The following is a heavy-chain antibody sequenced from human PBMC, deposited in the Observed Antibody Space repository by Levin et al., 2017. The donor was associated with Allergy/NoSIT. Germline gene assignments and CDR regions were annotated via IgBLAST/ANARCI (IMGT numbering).Heavy chain of an antibody. V-gene: IGHV3-7*04. CDR3: ARKDWTYGYIDY. CDR2: INKDGSEK. Sequence: AGGSLRLSCAASGFTLSNHWMSWVRQAPGKRLEWVANINKDGSEKYYVDSVKGRFTFSRDNAKNSLYLQMNSLRAEDTAIYYCARKDWTYGYIDYWGQGTLVTVSS. CDR1: GFTLSNHW. J-gene: IGHJ4*02. D-gene: IGHD2-8*01.